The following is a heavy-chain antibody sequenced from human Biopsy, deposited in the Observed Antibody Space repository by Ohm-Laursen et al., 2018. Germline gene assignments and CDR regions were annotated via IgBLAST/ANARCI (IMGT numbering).Heavy chain of an antibody. CDR2: VSYSGNT. V-gene: IGHV4-61*05. D-gene: IGHD3-22*01. CDR1: GGSIGGSGDY. CDR3: AAYYYDSSGYFYAFHY. Sequence: GTLSLTCSVSGGSIGGSGDYWSWIRQPLGKGLEWIGYVSYSGNTKYNPSLKSRVIISADTSKNQFSLKLSSVTAADTAMYYCAAYYYDSSGYFYAFHYWGQGTLVTVSS. J-gene: IGHJ4*02.